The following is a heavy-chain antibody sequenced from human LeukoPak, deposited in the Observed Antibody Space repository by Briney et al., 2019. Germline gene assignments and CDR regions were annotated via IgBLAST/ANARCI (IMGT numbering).Heavy chain of an antibody. CDR3: ARTGGSFYFYYYMDV. CDR2: IHYTGTT. V-gene: IGHV4-39*07. D-gene: IGHD1-26*01. J-gene: IGHJ6*03. Sequence: SETLPLTCTVSSGSIRSSSYNWGWIRQPPGKGLEWIGTIHYTGTTYYNPSLKSRVTISIDTSKNQFSLKLSSVTAADTAVYYCARTGGSFYFYYYMDVWGKGTTVTVSS. CDR1: SGSIRSSSYN.